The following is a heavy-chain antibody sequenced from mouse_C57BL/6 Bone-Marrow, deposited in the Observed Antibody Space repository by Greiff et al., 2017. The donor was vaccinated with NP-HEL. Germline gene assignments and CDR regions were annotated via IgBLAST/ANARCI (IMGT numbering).Heavy chain of an antibody. Sequence: QVQLQQSGAELVKPGASVKLSCKASGYTFTSYWMHWVKQRPGQGLEWIGMIHPNSGSTNYNEKFKSKATLTVDKSSSTAYMQLSSLTSEDSAVYYCARRGVVTTGFAYWGQGTLVTVSA. D-gene: IGHD2-1*01. V-gene: IGHV1-64*01. J-gene: IGHJ3*01. CDR1: GYTFTSYW. CDR3: ARRGVVTTGFAY. CDR2: IHPNSGST.